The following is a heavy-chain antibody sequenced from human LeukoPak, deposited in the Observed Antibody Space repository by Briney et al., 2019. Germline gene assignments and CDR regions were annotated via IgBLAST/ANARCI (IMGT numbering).Heavy chain of an antibody. CDR1: GDSIRSYY. D-gene: IGHD1-1*01. J-gene: IGHJ4*02. CDR2: IYSSGST. V-gene: IGHV4-59*05. Sequence: SETLSLTCTVSGDSIRSYYWTWIRQPAGKGLEWIGRIYSSGSTYYNPSLKSRVTISVDTSKNQFSLKLSSVTAADTAVYYCARHWSPGYFDYWGQGTLVTVSS. CDR3: ARHWSPGYFDY.